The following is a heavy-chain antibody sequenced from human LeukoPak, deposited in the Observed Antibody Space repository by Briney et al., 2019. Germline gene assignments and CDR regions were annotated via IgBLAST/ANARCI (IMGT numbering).Heavy chain of an antibody. J-gene: IGHJ3*02. V-gene: IGHV3-11*04. CDR2: ISSSGSTI. CDR3: ASLHIHYDSSPQVFDI. D-gene: IGHD3-22*01. CDR1: GFTFSDYY. Sequence: PGGSLRLPCAAPGFTFSDYYMSWIRQAPGKGLEWVSYISSSGSTIYYADSVKGRFTISRDNAKNSLYLQMNSLRAEDTAVYYCASLHIHYDSSPQVFDIWGQGTMVTVSS.